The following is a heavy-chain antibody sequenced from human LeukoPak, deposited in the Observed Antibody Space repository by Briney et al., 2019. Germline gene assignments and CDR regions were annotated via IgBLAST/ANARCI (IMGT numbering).Heavy chain of an antibody. V-gene: IGHV3-49*04. J-gene: IGHJ6*02. CDR3: TRDTYVLRNFDWSYKAQDYYYYGMDV. CDR2: IRSKAYGGTT. Sequence: GGSLRLSCTASGFTFGDYAMSWVRQAPGKGLEWVGFIRSKAYGGTTESPASGKGRFTISRDYSRSIAYWQMNSQKTVDTAVYYCTRDTYVLRNFDWSYKAQDYYYYGMDVWGQGTTVTVSS. CDR1: GFTFGDYA. D-gene: IGHD3-9*01.